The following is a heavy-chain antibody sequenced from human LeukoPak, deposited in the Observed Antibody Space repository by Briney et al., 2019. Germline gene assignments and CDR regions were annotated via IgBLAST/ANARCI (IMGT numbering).Heavy chain of an antibody. CDR1: GYTFTGYF. Sequence: GASVKVSCKSSGYTFTGYFIHWVRQAPGQGLEGMGWINPNSGGTNYAQNFQGRVTMTRDTSISTTYMELTRLTSDDTAVYYCARRGAEYTPSSYGWFGPWGQGTLVTVSS. CDR3: ARRGAEYTPSSYGWFGP. D-gene: IGHD6-6*01. CDR2: INPNSGGT. J-gene: IGHJ5*02. V-gene: IGHV1-2*02.